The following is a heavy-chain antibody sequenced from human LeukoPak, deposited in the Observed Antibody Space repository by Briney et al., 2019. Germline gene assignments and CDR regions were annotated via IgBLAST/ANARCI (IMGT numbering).Heavy chain of an antibody. CDR3: ASGGYCSGGSCPTRGYYYYYMDV. CDR2: ISSSSSYI. J-gene: IGHJ6*03. D-gene: IGHD2-15*01. Sequence: GGSLRLSCAASGFTFSSYSMNWVRQAPGKGLEWVSSISSSSSYIYYADSVKGRFTISRDNAKNSLYLQMNSLRAEDTAVYYCASGGYCSGGSCPTRGYYYYYMDVWGKGTTVTVSS. CDR1: GFTFSSYS. V-gene: IGHV3-21*01.